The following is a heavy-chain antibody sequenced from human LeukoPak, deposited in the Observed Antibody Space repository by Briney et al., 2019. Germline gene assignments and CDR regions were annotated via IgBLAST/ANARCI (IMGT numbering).Heavy chain of an antibody. CDR3: ARADTAMPWGAFDI. J-gene: IGHJ3*02. V-gene: IGHV3-21*01. CDR2: ISSSSSYI. CDR1: GFTFSSYS. Sequence: GGSLRLSCAASGFTFSSYSMNWVRQAPGKGLEWVSSISSSSSYIYYADSVKGRFTISRDNAKNSLYLQMNSLRAEDTAVYYCARADTAMPWGAFDIWGQRTMVTVSS. D-gene: IGHD5-18*01.